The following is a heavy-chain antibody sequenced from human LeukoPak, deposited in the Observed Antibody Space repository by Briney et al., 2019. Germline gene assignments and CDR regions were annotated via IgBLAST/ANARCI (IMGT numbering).Heavy chain of an antibody. J-gene: IGHJ5*02. V-gene: IGHV3-23*01. CDR2: ISFNGGAT. D-gene: IGHD1-1*01. CDR3: VRDPRETYGTNWFDP. Sequence: GGSLSLSCVGSGFTYGNYAMSWVRQAPGKGLQRVSQISFNGGATRYTSSARDRFTISRDNTKNTVYLQMSSLTTADTATYYCVRDPRETYGTNWFDPWGQGTFLRVSS. CDR1: GFTYGNYA.